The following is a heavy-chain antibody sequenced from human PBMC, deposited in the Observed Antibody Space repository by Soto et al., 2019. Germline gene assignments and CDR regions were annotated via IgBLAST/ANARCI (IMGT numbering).Heavy chain of an antibody. J-gene: IGHJ6*02. Sequence: SGPTLVNPTQTLTLACTFSGFSLSTSGVGVGWIRQPPGKALEWLALIYWNDDKRYRPSLKSRLTISKDTSKNQVVLTMTNMDPVDTATYYCTHSWGSRSLYYGMDVWGQGTTVTVSS. V-gene: IGHV2-5*01. D-gene: IGHD3-3*01. CDR1: GFSLSTSGVG. CDR3: THSWGSRSLYYGMDV. CDR2: IYWNDDK.